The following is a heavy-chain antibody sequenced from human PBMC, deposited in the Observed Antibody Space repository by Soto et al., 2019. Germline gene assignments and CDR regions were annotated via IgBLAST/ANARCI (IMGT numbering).Heavy chain of an antibody. Sequence: SETLSLTCAVYGGSFSGYYWSWIRQPPGKGLEWIGEINHSGSTNYNPSLKSRVTISVDTSKNQFSLKLSSVTAADTAVYYCGRTQHPGGVGGTNWFAPWGQGTLVTVP. CDR1: GGSFSGYY. CDR2: INHSGST. CDR3: GRTQHPGGVGGTNWFAP. J-gene: IGHJ5*02. D-gene: IGHD3-16*01. V-gene: IGHV4-34*01.